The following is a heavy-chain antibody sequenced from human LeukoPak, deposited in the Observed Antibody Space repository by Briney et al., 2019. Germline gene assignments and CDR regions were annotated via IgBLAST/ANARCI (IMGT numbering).Heavy chain of an antibody. CDR2: IYSSGST. Sequence: SETLSLTCNVSGGSICSYYWSWIRQPAGRGLEWIGRIYSSGSTYYSPTLKSRVTMSVDTSKNQFSLTLSSATAADTAVYYCARDRSGSNGYYSAFDIWGQGILVTVSS. V-gene: IGHV4-4*07. J-gene: IGHJ3*02. CDR1: GGSICSYY. CDR3: ARDRSGSNGYYSAFDI. D-gene: IGHD3-22*01.